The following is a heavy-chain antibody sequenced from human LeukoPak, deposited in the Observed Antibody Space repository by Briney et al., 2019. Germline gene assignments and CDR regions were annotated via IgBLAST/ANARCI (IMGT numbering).Heavy chain of an antibody. CDR3: TKLAAASPDY. Sequence: GGSLKLSCAVSGFTFSIYDMHWVRQAPGKGLEWVAFIRYDGGIKYYADSVKGRFTISKDNSENTVSLQMNSLRPEDTAVYYCTKLAAASPDYWGQGTLVTVSS. V-gene: IGHV3-30*02. D-gene: IGHD6-13*01. CDR2: IRYDGGIK. CDR1: GFTFSIYD. J-gene: IGHJ4*02.